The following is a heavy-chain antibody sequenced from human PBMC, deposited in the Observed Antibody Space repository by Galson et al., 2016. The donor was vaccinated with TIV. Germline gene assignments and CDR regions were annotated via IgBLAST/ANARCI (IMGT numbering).Heavy chain of an antibody. CDR2: MNPNSGNT. J-gene: IGHJ4*02. Sequence: SVKVSCKASGYTFTSYVIHWVRQATGQGLEWMGWMNPNSGNTGYAQKFRGRVTMTRNTSVRTAYMELSSLRSEDTAVYYCARSGDYGAYWGQGTLVTVSS. V-gene: IGHV1-8*02. CDR3: ARSGDYGAY. CDR1: GYTFTSYV. D-gene: IGHD4-17*01.